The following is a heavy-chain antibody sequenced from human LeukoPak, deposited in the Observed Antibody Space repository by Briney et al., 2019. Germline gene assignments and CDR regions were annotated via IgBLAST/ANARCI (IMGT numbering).Heavy chain of an antibody. V-gene: IGHV4-61*08. Sequence: SETLSLTCTVSGGSISSGGYYWSWIRQPPGKGLEWIGYIYYSGSTNYNPSLKSRVTISVDTSKNQFSLKLSSVTAADTAVYYCARGDSSGWSRWGQGTLVTVSS. CDR1: GGSISSGGYY. J-gene: IGHJ1*01. CDR2: IYYSGST. CDR3: ARGDSSGWSR. D-gene: IGHD6-19*01.